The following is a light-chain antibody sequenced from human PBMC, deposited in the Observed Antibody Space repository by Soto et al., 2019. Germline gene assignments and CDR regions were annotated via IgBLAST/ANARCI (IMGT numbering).Light chain of an antibody. CDR1: QDISKW. CDR2: AAS. V-gene: IGKV1-12*01. Sequence: DIQMTQSPSSVSAPVGDRVTISCRASQDISKWLAWFQQKPGKAPKLLISAASTLQSGVPSRLSGSGSGTEFTLTIQSLQPYDIGTYYCQQASSFPHTFGQGTQVEIK. CDR3: QQASSFPHT. J-gene: IGKJ2*01.